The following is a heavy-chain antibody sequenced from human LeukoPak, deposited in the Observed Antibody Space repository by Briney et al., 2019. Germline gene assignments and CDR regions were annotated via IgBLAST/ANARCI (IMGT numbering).Heavy chain of an antibody. CDR2: ISAYNGNT. J-gene: IGHJ5*02. V-gene: IGHV1-18*01. Sequence: ASVKVSCKASGYTFTSYGISWVRQAPGQGLEWMGWISAYNGNTNYAQKLQGRVTMTTDTSTSTAYVELSSLRSEDTAVYYCARGTGELYNSSWYARNNWFDPWGQGTLVTVSS. CDR1: GYTFTSYG. CDR3: ARGTGELYNSSWYARNNWFDP. D-gene: IGHD6-13*01.